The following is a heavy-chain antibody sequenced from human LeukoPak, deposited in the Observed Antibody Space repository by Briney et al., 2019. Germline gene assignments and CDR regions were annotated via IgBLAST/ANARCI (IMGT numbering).Heavy chain of an antibody. CDR3: ARPYDYVWGSSSGQYDDFDI. J-gene: IGHJ3*02. D-gene: IGHD3-16*01. CDR2: ITPNSGGT. CDR1: GYTFTDYY. Sequence: ASVKVSRKAPGYTFTDYYMHWVRQAPGQGLEGVGWITPNSGGTNYAQKFQGGVTMTRDTSISTAYMELSRPRSDDTAVYYYARPYDYVWGSSSGQYDDFDIWGQGTMVTVSS. V-gene: IGHV1-2*02.